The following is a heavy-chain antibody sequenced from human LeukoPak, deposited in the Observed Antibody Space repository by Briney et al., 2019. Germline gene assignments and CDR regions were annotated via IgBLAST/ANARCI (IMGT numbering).Heavy chain of an antibody. Sequence: GGSLRLSCTASGFTFSSFGTHWVRQAPGKGLEWLTFIRYDGGNKYYADSVKGRFTTSRDKAKNSLYLQMNSLRAEDTAVYYCARESGVTLLRGSLNVWGKGTTVTISS. CDR1: GFTFSSFG. D-gene: IGHD3-10*01. J-gene: IGHJ6*04. CDR3: ARESGVTLLRGSLNV. V-gene: IGHV3-30*02. CDR2: IRYDGGNK.